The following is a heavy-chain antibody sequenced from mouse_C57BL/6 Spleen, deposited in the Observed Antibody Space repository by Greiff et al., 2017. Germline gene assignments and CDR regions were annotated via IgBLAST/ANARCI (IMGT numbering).Heavy chain of an antibody. CDR3: ARETTVVEAYSMDY. D-gene: IGHD1-1*01. Sequence: EVQLVESGGGLVKPGGSLKLSCAASGFTFSSYAMSWVRQTPEKRLEWVATISDGGSYTYYPDNVKGRITISRENAKNNLYLQMSHLKSEDTAMYYCARETTVVEAYSMDYWGQGTSLTVSS. CDR2: ISDGGSYT. V-gene: IGHV5-4*01. J-gene: IGHJ4*01. CDR1: GFTFSSYA.